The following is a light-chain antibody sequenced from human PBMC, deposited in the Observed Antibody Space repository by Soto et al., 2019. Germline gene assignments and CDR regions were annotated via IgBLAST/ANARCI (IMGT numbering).Light chain of an antibody. Sequence: QSVLTQPPSASGSPGQSVTISCTGASSDVGGYNYVSWYQQHPGKAPKLMIYEVTKRPSGVPDRFSGSKSGNTASLTVSGLQAEDEADYYCCSYAGSNKVFGTGTKLTVL. CDR2: EVT. CDR3: CSYAGSNKV. V-gene: IGLV2-8*01. J-gene: IGLJ1*01. CDR1: SSDVGGYNY.